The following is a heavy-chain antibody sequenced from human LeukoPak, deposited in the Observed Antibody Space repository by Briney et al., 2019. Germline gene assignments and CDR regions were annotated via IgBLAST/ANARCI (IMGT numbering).Heavy chain of an antibody. J-gene: IGHJ5*02. V-gene: IGHV4-34*01. CDR1: GGPFNGYY. CDR3: ARGPYSSAWDSLIWFDR. Sequence: SETLSLTCGVSGGPFNGYYWSWIRQAPGKGLEWIGEVNQGGGTNYNPSLNSRATISVEVSKKQFSLKVSSVTVADTAVYFCARGPYSSAWDSLIWFDRWGQGILVTVSS. D-gene: IGHD6-25*01. CDR2: VNQGGGT.